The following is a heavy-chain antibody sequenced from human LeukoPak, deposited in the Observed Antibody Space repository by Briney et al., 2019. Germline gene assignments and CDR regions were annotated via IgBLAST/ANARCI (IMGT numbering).Heavy chain of an antibody. CDR1: GGTFSSYA. V-gene: IGHV1-69*05. CDR3: ARGREAAAGTDWFDP. D-gene: IGHD6-13*01. Sequence: ASVKVSCKASGGTFSSYAISWVRQAPGQGLEWMGGIIPIFGTANYAQKFQGRVTITTDESTSTAYMELSSLRSEDTAVYYCARGREAAAGTDWFDPWGQGTLVTVSS. J-gene: IGHJ5*02. CDR2: IIPIFGTA.